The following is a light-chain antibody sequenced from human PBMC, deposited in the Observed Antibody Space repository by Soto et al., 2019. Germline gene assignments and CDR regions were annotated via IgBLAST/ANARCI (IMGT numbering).Light chain of an antibody. CDR1: QSISSY. CDR2: AAS. Sequence: DIQMTQSPSSLSASVGDRVTITCRASQSISSYLNWYQQKPGKAPKLLIYAASSLQSGVPSRFSGSGSGTDSTPTISSLQPKDFAPYYCQQSYSTPWTFGQGTKVDIK. CDR3: QQSYSTPWT. J-gene: IGKJ1*01. V-gene: IGKV1-39*01.